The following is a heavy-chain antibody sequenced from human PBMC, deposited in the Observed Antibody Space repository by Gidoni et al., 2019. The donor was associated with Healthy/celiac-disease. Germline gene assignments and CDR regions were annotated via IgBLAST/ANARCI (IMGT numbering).Heavy chain of an antibody. CDR2: ISSSSSYR. CDR1: GFTFSSYS. V-gene: IGHV3-21*01. J-gene: IGHJ2*01. D-gene: IGHD2-21*02. CDR3: ARGVTTDWYFDL. Sequence: EVQLVESGGGLVKPGGSLRLSCAASGFTFSSYSMNWVRQAPGKGLEWVSSISSSSSYRYYADSVKGRFTISRDNAKNSLYLQMNSLRAEDTAVYYCARGVTTDWYFDLWGRGTLVTVSS.